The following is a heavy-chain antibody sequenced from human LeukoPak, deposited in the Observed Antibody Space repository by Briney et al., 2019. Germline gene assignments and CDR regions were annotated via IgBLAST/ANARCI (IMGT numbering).Heavy chain of an antibody. J-gene: IGHJ4*02. V-gene: IGHV4-59*08. CDR3: ARHPTEYYFDY. D-gene: IGHD2/OR15-2a*01. CDR1: GGSISSYY. Sequence: SETLSLTCTVSGGSISSYYWSWIRQPPGKGLEWIGYIYYSGSTNYNPSLKSRVTISVHTSKNQFSLKLISVTAADTAVYYCARHPTEYYFDYWGQGTLVTVSS. CDR2: IYYSGST.